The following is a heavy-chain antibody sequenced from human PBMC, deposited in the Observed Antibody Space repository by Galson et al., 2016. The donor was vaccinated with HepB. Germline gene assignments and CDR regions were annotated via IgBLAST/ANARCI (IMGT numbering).Heavy chain of an antibody. CDR3: ARESVSIAALDS. D-gene: IGHD6-6*01. Sequence: ETLSLTCSVSGDSMIPYFWTWIRQPAGKGLEWLGRIYSPGDTNYSPSLVSRVTMLVDTSKNPFSLRLDSLTAADTAVYYCARESVSIAALDSWGQGILVTVSS. V-gene: IGHV4-4*07. J-gene: IGHJ4*02. CDR2: IYSPGDT. CDR1: GDSMIPYF.